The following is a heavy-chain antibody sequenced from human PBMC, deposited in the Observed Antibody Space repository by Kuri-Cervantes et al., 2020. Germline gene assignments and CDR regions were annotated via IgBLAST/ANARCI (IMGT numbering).Heavy chain of an antibody. D-gene: IGHD2/OR15-2a*01. J-gene: IGHJ4*02. CDR3: ATDVRTKGAFDY. CDR2: ISAYNGNT. CDR1: GYTFTSYG. V-gene: IGHV1-18*01. Sequence: AVKVSCKASGYTFTSYGISWVRQAPGQGLEWMGWISAYNGNTNYAQKFQGRVTITADESTSTAYMELSSLRSEDTAVYYCATDVRTKGAFDYWGQGTLVTVSS.